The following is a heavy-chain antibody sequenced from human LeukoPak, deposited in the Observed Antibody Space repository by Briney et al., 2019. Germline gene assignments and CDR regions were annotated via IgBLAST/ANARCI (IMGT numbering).Heavy chain of an antibody. V-gene: IGHV3-23*01. CDR2: LTGSGGNT. D-gene: IGHD3-10*01. J-gene: IGHJ6*03. Sequence: GGSLGLSCAASGFTFSSYAMSWVRQAPGKGLEWVSGLTGSGGNTYYADSVKGRFTISRDNSKNTLSLQMNSLRAEDAAVYYCVKFRGIQHYNYHMDVWGKGTTVTVSS. CDR3: VKFRGIQHYNYHMDV. CDR1: GFTFSSYA.